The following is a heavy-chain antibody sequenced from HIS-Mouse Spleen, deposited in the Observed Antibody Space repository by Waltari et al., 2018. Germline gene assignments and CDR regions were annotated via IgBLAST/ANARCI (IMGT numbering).Heavy chain of an antibody. CDR2: INHSGST. D-gene: IGHD4-17*01. CDR3: AVPTTVTLTAFDI. J-gene: IGHJ3*02. Sequence: QVQLQQWGAGLLKPSETLSLTCAVYGGSFSGSYLSWIRQPPGKGLEWIGEINHSGSTNYNPSLKSRVTISVDTSKNQFSLKLSSVTAADTAVYYCAVPTTVTLTAFDIWGQGTMVTVSS. CDR1: GGSFSGSY. V-gene: IGHV4-34*01.